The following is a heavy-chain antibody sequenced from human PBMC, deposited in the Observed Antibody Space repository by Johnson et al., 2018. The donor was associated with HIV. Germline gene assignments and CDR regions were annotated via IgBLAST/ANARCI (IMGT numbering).Heavy chain of an antibody. D-gene: IGHD1-26*01. J-gene: IGHJ3*02. CDR2: ISGSGGST. V-gene: IGHV3-23*04. Sequence: VQLVESGGGVVQPGRSLRLSCAASGFTFSSYGMHWVRQAPGKGLEWVSAISGSGGSTYYADSVKGRFTISRDNSKNTLYLQMNSLRAEDTAVYYCAKGSRGSYLYDAFDIWGQGTMVTVSS. CDR3: AKGSRGSYLYDAFDI. CDR1: GFTFSSYG.